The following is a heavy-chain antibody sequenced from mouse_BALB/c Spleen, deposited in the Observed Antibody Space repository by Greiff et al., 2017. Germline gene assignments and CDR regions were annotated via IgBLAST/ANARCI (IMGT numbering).Heavy chain of an antibody. V-gene: IGHV5-4*02. Sequence: EVQVVESGGGLVKPGGSLKLSCAASGFTFSDYYMYWVRQTPEKRLEWVATISDGGSYTYYPDSVKGRFTISRDNAKNNLYLQMSSLKSEDTAMYYCARDTTGGGNFDYWGQGTTLTVSS. CDR2: ISDGGSYT. D-gene: IGHD1-1*01. CDR3: ARDTTGGGNFDY. CDR1: GFTFSDYY. J-gene: IGHJ2*01.